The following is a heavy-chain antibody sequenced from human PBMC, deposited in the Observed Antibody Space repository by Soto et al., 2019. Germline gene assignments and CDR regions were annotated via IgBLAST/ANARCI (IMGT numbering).Heavy chain of an antibody. Sequence: GGSLRLSCAASGFTFSSYAMSWVRQAPGKGLEWVSAISGSGGSTYYADSVKGRFTISRDNSKNTLYLQMNSLRAEDTALYYCAKASGWFGEFDYWGQGTLVTVSS. D-gene: IGHD3-10*01. V-gene: IGHV3-23*01. CDR3: AKASGWFGEFDY. J-gene: IGHJ4*02. CDR2: ISGSGGST. CDR1: GFTFSSYA.